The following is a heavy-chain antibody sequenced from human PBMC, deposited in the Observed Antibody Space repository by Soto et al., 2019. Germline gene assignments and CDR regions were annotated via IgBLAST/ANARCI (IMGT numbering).Heavy chain of an antibody. CDR2: TQYSGST. V-gene: IGHV4-39*07. J-gene: IGHJ4*02. D-gene: IGHD2-15*01. CDR1: GGSISSSSYF. Sequence: SETLSLTCTVSGGSISSSSYFWGWIRQPPGKGLEWVGSTQYSGSTYYNPSLKSRVTISVDTSKNQFSLKLSSVTAADTAVYYCARRYGGNFDYWGQGTLVTVSS. CDR3: ARRYGGNFDY.